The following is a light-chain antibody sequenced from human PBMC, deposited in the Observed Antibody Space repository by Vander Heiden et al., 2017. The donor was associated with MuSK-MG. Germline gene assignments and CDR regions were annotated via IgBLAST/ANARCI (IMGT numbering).Light chain of an antibody. CDR1: KLGDKY. J-gene: IGLJ2*01. CDR3: QAWDSSPHVV. CDR2: QDS. Sequence: SYELTQPPSVSVSPGQTASITCSGDKLGDKYACWYQQKPGQSPVLVIYQDSKRPSGIPARFSGSNSGNTATLTISGTQAMDEADYYCQAWDSSPHVVFGGGTKLTVL. V-gene: IGLV3-1*01.